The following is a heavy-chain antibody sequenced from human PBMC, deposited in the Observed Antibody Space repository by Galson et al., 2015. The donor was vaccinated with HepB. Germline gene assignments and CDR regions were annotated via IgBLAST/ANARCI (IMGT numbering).Heavy chain of an antibody. CDR1: GGSISSYY. Sequence: TLSLTCTVSGGSISSYYWSWIRQPPGKGLEWIGYIYYSGSTNYNPSLRSRVTISVDTSKNQFSLKLSSVTAADTAVYYCARDFRKDHIAGLEAWFDPWGQGTLVTVSS. V-gene: IGHV4-59*01. CDR2: IYYSGST. D-gene: IGHD6-13*01. J-gene: IGHJ5*02. CDR3: ARDFRKDHIAGLEAWFDP.